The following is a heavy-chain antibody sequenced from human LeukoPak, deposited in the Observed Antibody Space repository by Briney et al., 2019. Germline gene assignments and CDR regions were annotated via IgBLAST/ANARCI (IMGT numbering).Heavy chain of an antibody. CDR2: ISGSSRYT. V-gene: IGHV3-21*01. Sequence: GGSLRLSCAASGFTFSSYSMNWVRQAPGKGLEWVSSISGSSRYTFYADSVKGRFTISRDNAKNSLYLQMNSLRAEDTAIYYWARDVRFGGLLSTYCFDYWGQGTLVTVSS. J-gene: IGHJ4*02. CDR1: GFTFSSYS. CDR3: ARDVRFGGLLSTYCFDY. D-gene: IGHD3-10*01.